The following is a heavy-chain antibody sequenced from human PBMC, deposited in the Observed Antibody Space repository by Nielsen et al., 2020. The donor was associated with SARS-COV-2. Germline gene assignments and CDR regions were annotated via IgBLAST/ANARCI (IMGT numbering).Heavy chain of an antibody. D-gene: IGHD3-16*01. CDR2: ISYDGSNK. V-gene: IGHV3-30*18. J-gene: IGHJ2*01. Sequence: GGSLRLSCAASGFTFSSYWMSWVRQAPGKGLEWVAVISYDGSNKYYADSVKGRFTISRDNSKNTLYLQMNSLRAEDTAVYYCAKGGGYFDLWGRGTLVTVSS. CDR1: GFTFSSYW. CDR3: AKGGGYFDL.